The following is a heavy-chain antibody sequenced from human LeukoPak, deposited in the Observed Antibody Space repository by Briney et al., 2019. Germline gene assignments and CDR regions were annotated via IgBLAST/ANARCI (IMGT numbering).Heavy chain of an antibody. J-gene: IGHJ4*02. D-gene: IGHD6-13*01. V-gene: IGHV3-30*01. Sequence: GGSLRLSCSASGFSFIDFAMHWVRQAPGKGLEWVAVISHDSKTKYHAESVKGRFTISRDNSKNTLFLQMNSLRAEDTAVYYCARDFAATGTFFDYGGQGTLVTVSS. CDR2: ISHDSKTK. CDR3: ARDFAATGTFFDY. CDR1: GFSFIDFA.